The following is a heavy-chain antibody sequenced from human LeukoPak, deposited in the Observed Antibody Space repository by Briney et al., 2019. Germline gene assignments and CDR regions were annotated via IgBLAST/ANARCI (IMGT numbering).Heavy chain of an antibody. J-gene: IGHJ5*02. D-gene: IGHD4-23*01. V-gene: IGHV4-34*01. CDR2: INHSGST. CDR3: ARVVTQRSPFDP. Sequence: SETLSLTCAVYGGSFSGYYWSWIRQPPGKGLEWIGEINHSGSTNYNPFLKSRVTISVDTSKNQFSLKLSSVTAADTAVYYCARVVTQRSPFDPLGQGTLVTVSS. CDR1: GGSFSGYY.